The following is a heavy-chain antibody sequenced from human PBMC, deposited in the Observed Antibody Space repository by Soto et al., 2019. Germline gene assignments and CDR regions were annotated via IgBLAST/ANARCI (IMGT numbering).Heavy chain of an antibody. CDR2: ISSSSSYI. Sequence: EVQLVESGGGLVKPGGSLRLSCAAPGFTFSSYSMNWVRQAPGKGLEWVSSISSSSSYIYYADSVKGRFTISRDNAKNSLYLQMNSLRAEDTAVYYCARALYGDYTFDYWGQGTLVTVSS. D-gene: IGHD4-17*01. CDR1: GFTFSSYS. CDR3: ARALYGDYTFDY. J-gene: IGHJ4*02. V-gene: IGHV3-21*01.